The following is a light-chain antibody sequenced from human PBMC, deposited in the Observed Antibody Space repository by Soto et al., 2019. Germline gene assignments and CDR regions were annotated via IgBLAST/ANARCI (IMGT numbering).Light chain of an antibody. J-gene: IGKJ4*01. V-gene: IGKV3-20*01. CDR2: DAS. CDR1: QSVTDRN. CDR3: QQYGTSPLT. Sequence: EIVLTNFPGTMSLYPGDRASHSCRASQSVTDRNVAWYQQKPGQAPRLLIYDASDRATGIPDRFSGSGSGTDFTFTISGLEPEDFAVYYCQQYGTSPLTFCGGTKVDIK.